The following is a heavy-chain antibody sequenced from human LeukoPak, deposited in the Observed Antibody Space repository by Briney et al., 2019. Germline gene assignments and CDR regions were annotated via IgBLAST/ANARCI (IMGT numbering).Heavy chain of an antibody. J-gene: IGHJ3*02. D-gene: IGHD3-10*01. CDR1: GGSISSSSYY. V-gene: IGHV4-39*07. Sequence: SETLSLTCTVSGGSISSSSYYWGWIRQPPGKGLEWIGSIYYSGSTYYNPSLKSRVTISVDTSKNQFSLKLSSVTAADTAVYYCARDALVRGVPHDASDIWGQGTMVTVSS. CDR3: ARDALVRGVPHDASDI. CDR2: IYYSGST.